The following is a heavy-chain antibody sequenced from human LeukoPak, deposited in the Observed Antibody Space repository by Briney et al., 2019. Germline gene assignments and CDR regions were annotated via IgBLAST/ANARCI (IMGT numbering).Heavy chain of an antibody. CDR2: IGTAGDT. Sequence: GGSLRLSCAASGFTFSSYDMHWARHPTGKGLEWVSTIGTAGDTYYPGSVKGRFTISRENAKNSLYLQMNSLRAGDTAVYYCARSRDGYNLWYFDLWGRGTLVTVSS. V-gene: IGHV3-13*01. CDR3: ARSRDGYNLWYFDL. CDR1: GFTFSSYD. J-gene: IGHJ2*01. D-gene: IGHD5-24*01.